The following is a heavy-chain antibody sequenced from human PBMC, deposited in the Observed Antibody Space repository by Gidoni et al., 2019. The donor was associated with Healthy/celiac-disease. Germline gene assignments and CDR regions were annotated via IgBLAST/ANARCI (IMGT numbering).Heavy chain of an antibody. CDR2: IKSKTDGGTT. Sequence: EVQLVEHGGGLVKHGGSIRLSCAASGFTFSNAWMNWVRQAPGKGLEWVGRIKSKTDGGTTDYAAPVKGRFTISRDDSKNTLYLQMNSLKTEDTAVYYCTTRFVVVPAAPQNWFDPWGQGTLVTVSS. CDR3: TTRFVVVPAAPQNWFDP. V-gene: IGHV3-15*01. J-gene: IGHJ5*02. D-gene: IGHD2-2*01. CDR1: GFTFSNAW.